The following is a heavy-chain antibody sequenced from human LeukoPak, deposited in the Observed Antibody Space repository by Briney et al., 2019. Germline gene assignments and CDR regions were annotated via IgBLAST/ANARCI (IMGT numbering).Heavy chain of an antibody. CDR2: IFTSGST. CDR1: GGSISNYY. D-gene: IGHD1-26*01. J-gene: IGHJ4*02. CDR3: ARDRDSGSSSNRFYFDY. Sequence: SETLPLTCTVSGGSISNYYWSWVRQPAGKGLEWIGRIFTSGSTNYNPSLKSRVTMSVDTSMNQLSLKLSSVTAADTAVYYCARDRDSGSSSNRFYFDYWGQGTLVTVSS. V-gene: IGHV4-4*07.